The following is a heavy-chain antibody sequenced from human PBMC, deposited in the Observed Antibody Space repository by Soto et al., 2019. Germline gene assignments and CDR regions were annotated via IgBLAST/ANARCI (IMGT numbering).Heavy chain of an antibody. J-gene: IGHJ4*01. D-gene: IGHD3-22*01. CDR2: IYYSGTT. V-gene: IGHV4-61*06. Sequence: SWIRKNNGKGLEWIGYIYYSGTTNYNPSLKSRVTISVDTSKNQFSLKLSSVTAADTAVYYCARGSYYYDSIGYYPYWGHGTPVTVSP. CDR3: ARGSYYYDSIGYYPY.